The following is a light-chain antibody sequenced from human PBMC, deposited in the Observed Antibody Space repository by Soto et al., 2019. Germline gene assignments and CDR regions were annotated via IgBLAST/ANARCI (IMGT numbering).Light chain of an antibody. V-gene: IGLV1-44*01. Sequence: QSVLTQPPSASGTPGQRVTISCSGSRSNIGSNTVNWYQRLPGSAPKLLIYSNNQRPSGVPDRFSGSKSGTSASLAISGLQSEDEADYYCAAWDDSLNGFYVFGTGTKVTVL. CDR3: AAWDDSLNGFYV. CDR1: RSNIGSNT. J-gene: IGLJ1*01. CDR2: SNN.